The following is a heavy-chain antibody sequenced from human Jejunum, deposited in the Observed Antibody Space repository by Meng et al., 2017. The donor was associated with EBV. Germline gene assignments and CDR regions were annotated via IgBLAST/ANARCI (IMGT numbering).Heavy chain of an antibody. CDR3: FDHAY. Sequence: EVQLGGAGGGLVTTGGSLRLSCVASGFTFSNAWMSWVRQAPGKGLEWVGRIKRKIDGEATDYAAPVKGRFTISRDDSKNTVYLQMNSLKTEDTAVYYCFDHAYWGQGTLVTVSS. J-gene: IGHJ4*02. CDR1: GFTFSNAW. V-gene: IGHV3-15*01. CDR2: IKRKIDGEAT.